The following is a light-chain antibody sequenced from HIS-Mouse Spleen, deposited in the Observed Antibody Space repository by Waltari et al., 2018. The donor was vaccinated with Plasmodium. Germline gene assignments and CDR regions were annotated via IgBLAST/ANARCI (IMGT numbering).Light chain of an antibody. J-gene: IGLJ1*01. CDR1: SSDVGGYNY. Sequence: QSALTQPASVSGSPGQSITISCTGTSSDVGGYNYVSWYQQHPVKAPNLMIYDVSNRPSGVSNRFSGSKSGNTASLTFSGLQAEDEADYYCSSYTSSSTLNYVFGTGTKVTVL. CDR2: DVS. V-gene: IGLV2-14*03. CDR3: SSYTSSSTLNYV.